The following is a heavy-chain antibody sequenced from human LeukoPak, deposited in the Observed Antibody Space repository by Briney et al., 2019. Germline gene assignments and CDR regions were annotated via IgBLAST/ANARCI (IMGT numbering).Heavy chain of an antibody. V-gene: IGHV4-4*02. CDR3: ASSSSSSWFDP. Sequence: SETLSLTCGVSGGSITNTNYWTWVRQPPGKGLEWIGEVNLQGSTNYNPSLMGRVAISVDTSENHISLQLTSVTAADTAVYYCASSSSSSWFDPWGQGTLVTVSS. J-gene: IGHJ5*02. CDR2: VNLQGST. D-gene: IGHD6-13*01. CDR1: GGSITNTNY.